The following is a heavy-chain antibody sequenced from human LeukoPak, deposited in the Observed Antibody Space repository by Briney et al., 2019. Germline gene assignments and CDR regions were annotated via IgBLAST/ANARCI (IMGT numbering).Heavy chain of an antibody. CDR2: IYRSGST. J-gene: IGHJ4*02. V-gene: IGHV4-38-2*02. Sequence: SETLSLTCTVSGYSINSGYYWVWIRQPPGKGLEWIGSIYRSGSTNYNPSLKSRVTISVDTSKNQFSLKLSSVTAADTAVYYCARDLLRGDYWGQGTLVTVSS. D-gene: IGHD1-26*01. CDR3: ARDLLRGDY. CDR1: GYSINSGYY.